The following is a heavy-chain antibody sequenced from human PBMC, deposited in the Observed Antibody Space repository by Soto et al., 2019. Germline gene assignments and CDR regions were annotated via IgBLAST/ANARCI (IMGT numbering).Heavy chain of an antibody. J-gene: IGHJ5*02. V-gene: IGHV2-5*02. CDR2: IYWDDDK. Sequence: SGPTLVNPTQTLTLTCTFSGFSLSTSGVGVGWIRQPPGKALEWLALIYWDDDKRYSPSLKSRLTITKDTSKNQVVLTMTNMDPVDTATYYCAHSRYCSSTSCPPGWFDPWGQGTLVTV. D-gene: IGHD2-2*01. CDR1: GFSLSTSGVG. CDR3: AHSRYCSSTSCPPGWFDP.